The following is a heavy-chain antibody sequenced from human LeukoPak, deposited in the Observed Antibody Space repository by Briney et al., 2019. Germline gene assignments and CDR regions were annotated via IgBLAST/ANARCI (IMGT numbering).Heavy chain of an antibody. CDR3: ARVGRSGWPVDY. D-gene: IGHD6-19*01. CDR1: GFDFSTYS. J-gene: IGHJ4*02. Sequence: GGSLRLSCAASGFDFSTYSIDWVRQAPGKGLEWVSCISSSSSSIYYADSVKGRFTISRDNAKNSLHLQMNSLRAEDTAVYYCARVGRSGWPVDYWGQRPLVPVSS. V-gene: IGHV3-48*04. CDR2: ISSSSSSI.